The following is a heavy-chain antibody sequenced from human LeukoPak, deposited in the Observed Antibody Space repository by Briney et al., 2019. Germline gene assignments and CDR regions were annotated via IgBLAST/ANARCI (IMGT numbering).Heavy chain of an antibody. Sequence: ASVKVSCKASGYTFTSYGISWVRQAPGQGLEWMGWISAYNGNTNYAQKLQGRVTMTTDTSTSTAYMELRSLRSDDTAVYYCARDPAFTNLGYSYGDYWGQGTLVTVSS. V-gene: IGHV1-18*01. J-gene: IGHJ4*02. CDR2: ISAYNGNT. CDR1: GYTFTSYG. CDR3: ARDPAFTNLGYSYGDY. D-gene: IGHD5-18*01.